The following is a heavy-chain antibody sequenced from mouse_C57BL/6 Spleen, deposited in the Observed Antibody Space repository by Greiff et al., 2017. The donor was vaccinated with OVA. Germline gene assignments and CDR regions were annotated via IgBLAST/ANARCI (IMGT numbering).Heavy chain of an antibody. D-gene: IGHD1-1*01. CDR1: GFSLTSYG. CDR2: IWRGGST. Sequence: VQLQQSGPGLVQPSQSLSITCTVSGFSLTSYGVHWVRQSPGKGLEWLGVIWRGGSTDYNAAFMSRLSITKDNSKCQVFFKMNSLQADDAARYYCAKASIYYYGSSDAMDYWGQGTSVTVSS. J-gene: IGHJ4*01. CDR3: AKASIYYYGSSDAMDY. V-gene: IGHV2-5*01.